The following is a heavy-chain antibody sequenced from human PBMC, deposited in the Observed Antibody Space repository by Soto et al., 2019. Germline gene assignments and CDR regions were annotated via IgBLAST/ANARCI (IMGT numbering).Heavy chain of an antibody. CDR3: AKNQERELPRVIDF. V-gene: IGHV3-23*01. CDR1: VLTFSNYA. Sequence: PWWSLRLSCSTSVLTFSNYAMSWFRQAPGGGLEWVSSMSGSSSTTYYADSVRGRFTISRGRSKNTLYLQMSSLRAEDTALYYCAKNQERELPRVIDFWGQGTLVTVSS. CDR2: MSGSSSTT. J-gene: IGHJ4*02. D-gene: IGHD1-7*01.